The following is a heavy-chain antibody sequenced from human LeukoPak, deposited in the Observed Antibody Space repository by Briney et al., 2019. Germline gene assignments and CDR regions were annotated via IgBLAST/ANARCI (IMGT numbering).Heavy chain of an antibody. CDR2: ISNDGVDT. Sequence: GGPLRLSCAASGFTFITYAMSWVRQAPGMGLEWVSSISNDGVDTYYADSVKGRLSISRDNSKNTLYLQINSLSAEDTAMYYCAKSMSTAYRGFFDYWGQGILVSVSS. D-gene: IGHD5-18*01. CDR3: AKSMSTAYRGFFDY. CDR1: GFTFITYA. J-gene: IGHJ4*02. V-gene: IGHV3-23*01.